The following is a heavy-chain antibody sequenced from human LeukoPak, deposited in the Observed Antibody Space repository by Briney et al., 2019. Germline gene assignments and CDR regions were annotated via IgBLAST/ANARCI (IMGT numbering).Heavy chain of an antibody. V-gene: IGHV4-34*01. CDR3: ARGGRTRSGSYPYDY. CDR2: INHSGST. D-gene: IGHD3-10*01. J-gene: IGHJ4*02. CDR1: GGSFSGYY. Sequence: PSETLSLTCAVYGGSFSGYYWSWIRQPPGKGLEWIGEINHSGSTNYNPSLKSRVTISVDTSKNQFSLKLSSVTAADTAVYYCARGGRTRSGSYPYDYWGQGTLVTVSS.